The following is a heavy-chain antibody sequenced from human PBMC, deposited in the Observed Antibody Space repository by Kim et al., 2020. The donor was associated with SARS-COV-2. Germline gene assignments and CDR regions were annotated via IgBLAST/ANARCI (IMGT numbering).Heavy chain of an antibody. CDR2: IFHSGNT. CDR3: ARSEGRASWHHFDY. D-gene: IGHD3-3*02. V-gene: IGHV4-59*01. Sequence: SETLSLTCTVSSDSITAYYWSWIRQFPGKGLEWIGYIFHSGNTNYSPSLKSRVIISWDTSRNQFSLALTSVTEADTAVYYCARSEGRASWHHFDYWGQGILVTVSS. CDR1: SDSITAYY. J-gene: IGHJ4*02.